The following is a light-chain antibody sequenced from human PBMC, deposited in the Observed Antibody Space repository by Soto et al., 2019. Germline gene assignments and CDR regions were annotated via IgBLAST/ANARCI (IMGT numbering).Light chain of an antibody. CDR2: AAS. Sequence: AIRMTQSPSSLSASTGDRVTITCRASQGISSYLAWYQQKPGKAPKLLIYAASTLQSGVPSRFSGSGSGTDFTLTISCLQSEDFATYYCQQANSFPPTFGPGTKVDI. J-gene: IGKJ3*01. CDR3: QQANSFPPT. V-gene: IGKV1-8*01. CDR1: QGISSY.